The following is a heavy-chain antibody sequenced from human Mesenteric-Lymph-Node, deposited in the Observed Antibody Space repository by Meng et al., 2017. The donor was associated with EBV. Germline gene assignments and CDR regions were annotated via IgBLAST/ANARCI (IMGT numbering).Heavy chain of an antibody. D-gene: IGHD3-10*01. J-gene: IGHJ4*01. CDR3: ARQSDHYYTSGSYFDY. V-gene: IGHV4-39*01. CDR2: IYYSGNT. Sequence: QLQLQESGPVLVKPSEXLSLTCTVSGDSISSTSYYWGWIRLPPGKGLEWIGIIYYSGNTYYNPSLKSRVTISVDTSNNRFSLRLTSVTAADTAVYYCARQSDHYYTSGSYFDYWGHGSLVTVSS. CDR1: GDSISSTSYY.